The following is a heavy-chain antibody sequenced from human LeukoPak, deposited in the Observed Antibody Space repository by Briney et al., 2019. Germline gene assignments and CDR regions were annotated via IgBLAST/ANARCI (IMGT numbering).Heavy chain of an antibody. CDR2: ISSSSSYI. J-gene: IGHJ6*03. CDR3: AREAPYDFWSGYYAGNYMDV. Sequence: GGSLRLSCAASGFTVSSYSMNWVRQAPGKGLEWVSSISSSSSYIYYADSVKGRFTISRDNAKNSLYLQMNSLRAEDTAVYYCAREAPYDFWSGYYAGNYMDVWGKGTTVTVSS. D-gene: IGHD3-3*01. CDR1: GFTVSSYS. V-gene: IGHV3-21*01.